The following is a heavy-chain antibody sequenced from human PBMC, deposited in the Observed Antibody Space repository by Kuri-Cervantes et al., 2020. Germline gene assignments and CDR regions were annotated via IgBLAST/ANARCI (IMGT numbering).Heavy chain of an antibody. J-gene: IGHJ4*02. CDR2: IKQDGSEN. D-gene: IGHD5-18*01. CDR1: GFIFSNAW. CDR3: VRMVHSYGFWDY. Sequence: GGSLRLSCAASGFIFSNAWMSWVRQAPGKGLEWVANIKQDGSENYYVDSVKGRFTISRDNAKNTLFLQLTSLRVEDTAVYYCVRMVHSYGFWDYWGQGTLVTVSS. V-gene: IGHV3-7*01.